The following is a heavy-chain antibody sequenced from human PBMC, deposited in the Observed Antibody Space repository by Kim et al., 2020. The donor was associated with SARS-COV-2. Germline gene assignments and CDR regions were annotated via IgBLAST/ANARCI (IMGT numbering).Heavy chain of an antibody. CDR3: AKDLDYGSGQTYFDY. J-gene: IGHJ4*02. Sequence: GGSLRLSCAASGFTFSSYAMSWVRQAPGKGLEWVSAISGSGGSTYYADSVKGRFTISRDNSKNTLYLQMNSLRAEDTAVYYCAKDLDYGSGQTYFDYWGQGTLVTVSS. CDR2: ISGSGGST. D-gene: IGHD3-10*01. V-gene: IGHV3-23*01. CDR1: GFTFSSYA.